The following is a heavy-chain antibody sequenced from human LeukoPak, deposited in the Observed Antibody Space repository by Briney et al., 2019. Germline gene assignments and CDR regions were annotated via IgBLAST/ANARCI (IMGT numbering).Heavy chain of an antibody. Sequence: ASVKVSCKASVDTFTAYYMHWVRQAPGEGLEWMGWINPNTGDTKYAQKFQGRVTMTKDASISTAYMDLSRLTYDDTAVYYCAHFSRSSGVDNWGQGTLVIVSS. CDR2: INPNTGDT. D-gene: IGHD6-6*01. CDR3: AHFSRSSGVDN. J-gene: IGHJ4*02. V-gene: IGHV1-2*02. CDR1: VDTFTAYY.